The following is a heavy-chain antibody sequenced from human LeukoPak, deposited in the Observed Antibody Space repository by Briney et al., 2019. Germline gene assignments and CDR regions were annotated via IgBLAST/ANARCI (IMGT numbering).Heavy chain of an antibody. J-gene: IGHJ3*02. Sequence: PSETLSLTCTVSGVSISSSSYYWGWIRQPPGKGLEWIGSIYYSGSTYYNPSLKSRVTISVDTSKNQFSLKLSSVTAADTAVYYCARGYWQQLVPDSFDIWGQGTMVTVSS. CDR1: GVSISSSSYY. CDR3: ARGYWQQLVPDSFDI. D-gene: IGHD6-13*01. CDR2: IYYSGST. V-gene: IGHV4-39*07.